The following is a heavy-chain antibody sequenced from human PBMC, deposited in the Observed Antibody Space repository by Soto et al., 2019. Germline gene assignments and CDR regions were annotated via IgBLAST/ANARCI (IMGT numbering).Heavy chain of an antibody. J-gene: IGHJ4*02. D-gene: IGHD6-6*01. V-gene: IGHV4-39*01. CDR3: ARHIRSSEAEPYYFDY. Sequence: QLQLQESGPGLVKPSETLSLTCTVSGGSISSSSYYWGWIRQPPGKGLEWIGSIYYNESTYYNPSLKGRVTISVDTSKNQSSLKLSSVTAADTAVYYCARHIRSSEAEPYYFDYWGQGTLVTVSS. CDR1: GGSISSSSYY. CDR2: IYYNEST.